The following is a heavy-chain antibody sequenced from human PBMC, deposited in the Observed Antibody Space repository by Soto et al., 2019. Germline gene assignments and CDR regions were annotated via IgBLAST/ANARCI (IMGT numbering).Heavy chain of an antibody. V-gene: IGHV1-69*13. Sequence: GASVKVSCKASGGTFSSYAISWVRQAPGQGLEWMGGIIPIFGTANYAQKFQGRVTITADESTSTAYMELSSLRSEDTAVYYCARGSYDSSGYYGGYYYYGMDVWGQGTTVTVSS. CDR3: ARGSYDSSGYYGGYYYYGMDV. D-gene: IGHD3-22*01. J-gene: IGHJ6*02. CDR1: GGTFSSYA. CDR2: IIPIFGTA.